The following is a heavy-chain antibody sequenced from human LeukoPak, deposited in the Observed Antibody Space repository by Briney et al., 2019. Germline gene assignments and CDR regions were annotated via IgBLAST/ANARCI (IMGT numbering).Heavy chain of an antibody. Sequence: GASVKVSCKASGGTFSSYAISWVRQAPGQGLEWMGRIIPIFGIANYAQKFQGRGTITADKSTSTAYMELSSLRSEDTAVYYCARDRYSYGSATPFDYWGQGTLVTVSS. CDR2: IIPIFGIA. J-gene: IGHJ4*02. CDR1: GGTFSSYA. V-gene: IGHV1-69*04. D-gene: IGHD5-18*01. CDR3: ARDRYSYGSATPFDY.